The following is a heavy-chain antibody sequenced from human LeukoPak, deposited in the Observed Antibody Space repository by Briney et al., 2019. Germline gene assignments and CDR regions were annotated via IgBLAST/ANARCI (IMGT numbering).Heavy chain of an antibody. CDR3: ARERLMATNSYYFDY. D-gene: IGHD5-24*01. CDR2: IIPIFGTA. J-gene: IGHJ4*02. Sequence: EASVKVSCKASGGTFSGYAISWVRQAPGQGLEWMGGIIPIFGTANYAQKFQGRVTITADESTSTAYMELSSLRSEDTAVYYCARERLMATNSYYFDYWGQGTLVTVSS. CDR1: GGTFSGYA. V-gene: IGHV1-69*01.